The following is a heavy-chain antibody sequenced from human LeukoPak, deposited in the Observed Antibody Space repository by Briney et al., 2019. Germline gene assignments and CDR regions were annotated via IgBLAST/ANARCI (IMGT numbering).Heavy chain of an antibody. J-gene: IGHJ1*01. CDR3: ARGMDAEAFQN. D-gene: IGHD2-2*03. Sequence: ASVKVSCKTSGYRFTAYPLHWVRQAPGQGLEWLGWMNPHSGETNNAQKFQGRVTMTRDTSISVGYMELSSLRSDDMAVYFCARGMDAEAFQNWGQGTLVIVSS. CDR1: GYRFTAYP. V-gene: IGHV1-2*02. CDR2: MNPHSGET.